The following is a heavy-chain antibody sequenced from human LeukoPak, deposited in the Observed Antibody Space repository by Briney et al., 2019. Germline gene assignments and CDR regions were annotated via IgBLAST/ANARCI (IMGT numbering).Heavy chain of an antibody. CDR1: GFTFSSYS. CDR2: ISSSSSYI. V-gene: IGHV3-21*04. CDR3: ARARRSSSWYSQGYYYYYMDV. D-gene: IGHD6-13*01. Sequence: PGGSLRLSCAASGFTFSSYSMNWVRQAPGKGLEWVSSISSSSSYIYYADSVKGRFTISRDNAKNSLYLQMNSLRAEDTALYYCARARRSSSWYSQGYYYYYMDVWGKGTTVTVSS. J-gene: IGHJ6*03.